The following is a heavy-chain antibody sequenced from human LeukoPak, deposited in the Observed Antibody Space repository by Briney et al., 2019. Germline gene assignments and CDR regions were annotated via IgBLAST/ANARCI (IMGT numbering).Heavy chain of an antibody. D-gene: IGHD3-22*01. CDR2: IKQDGSEK. CDR1: GFTFSTYW. CDR3: ARLFPYYYDTSGYWLDY. V-gene: IGHV3-7*01. J-gene: IGHJ4*02. Sequence: QSGGSLRLSCAASGFTFSTYWMNWVRQAPGKGLEWVANIKQDGSEKYYVDSVKGRFTISRDNAKNSLYLQMNSLRAEDTAVYYCARLFPYYYDTSGYWLDYWGQGTLVTVSS.